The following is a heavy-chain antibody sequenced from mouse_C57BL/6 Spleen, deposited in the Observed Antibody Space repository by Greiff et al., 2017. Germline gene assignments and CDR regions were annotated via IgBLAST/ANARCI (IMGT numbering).Heavy chain of an antibody. V-gene: IGHV1-50*01. CDR1: GYTFTSYW. Sequence: QVQLQQPGAELVKPGASVKLSCKASGYTFTSYWMQWVKQRPGQGLEWIGEIDPSDSYTNYNQKFKGKATLTVDTSSSTAYMQLSSRTSEGSAVYYCARSYSNYVDYWGQGTTLTVSS. CDR3: ARSYSNYVDY. CDR2: IDPSDSYT. D-gene: IGHD2-5*01. J-gene: IGHJ2*01.